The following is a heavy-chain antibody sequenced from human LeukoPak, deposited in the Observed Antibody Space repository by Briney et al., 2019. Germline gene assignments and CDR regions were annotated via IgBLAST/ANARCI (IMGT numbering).Heavy chain of an antibody. D-gene: IGHD1-26*01. J-gene: IGHJ4*02. CDR2: IKQDGSEK. V-gene: IGHV3-7*01. CDR3: ARTPHGSYCDY. Sequence: PGGSLRLSCAASGFTFSSYWMSWVRQAPGKGLEWVANIKQDGSEKYYVDSVKGRLTISRDNAKNSLYLQMNSLRAEDTAVYYCARTPHGSYCDYWGQGTLVTVSS. CDR1: GFTFSSYW.